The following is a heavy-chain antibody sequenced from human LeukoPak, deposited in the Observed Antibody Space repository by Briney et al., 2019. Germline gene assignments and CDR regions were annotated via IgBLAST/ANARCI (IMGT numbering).Heavy chain of an antibody. Sequence: SETLSLTCAVYGGSFSGYYWSWLRQPPGKGLEWIGEINHSGSTNYNPSLKSRVTISVDTSKNQFSLKLSSVTAADTAVYYCARVVRGRWNWFDPWGQGTLVTVPS. CDR3: ARVVRGRWNWFDP. J-gene: IGHJ5*02. CDR1: GGSFSGYY. V-gene: IGHV4-34*01. D-gene: IGHD3-10*01. CDR2: INHSGST.